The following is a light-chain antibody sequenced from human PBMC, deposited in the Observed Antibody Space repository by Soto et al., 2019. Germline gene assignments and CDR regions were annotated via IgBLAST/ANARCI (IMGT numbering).Light chain of an antibody. CDR2: GAS. Sequence: EILMTQSPATLSVSPGERATLSCRASQSVSSNLAWYQQKPGQAPSLLIYGASTTATGTPARLSGSGSGTDFTLTISRLEPEDFAVYYCQQYGSSWTFGQGTKVDIK. V-gene: IGKV3-15*01. CDR1: QSVSSN. J-gene: IGKJ1*01. CDR3: QQYGSSWT.